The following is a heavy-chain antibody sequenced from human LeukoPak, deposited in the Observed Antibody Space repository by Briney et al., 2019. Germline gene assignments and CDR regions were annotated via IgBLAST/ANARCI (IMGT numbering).Heavy chain of an antibody. D-gene: IGHD4-23*01. V-gene: IGHV4-38-2*02. J-gene: IGHJ4*02. CDR2: IYHTGST. Sequence: PSETLSLTCTVSGDSISNGYYWGWIRQPPGKGLEWIGSIYHTGSTYYNPSLKSRVIISVDTSKNQFSLKLSSVTAADTAVYYCARGRSGYGGSSGIASCDFWGQGTLVTVSS. CDR3: ARGRSGYGGSSGIASCDF. CDR1: GDSISNGYY.